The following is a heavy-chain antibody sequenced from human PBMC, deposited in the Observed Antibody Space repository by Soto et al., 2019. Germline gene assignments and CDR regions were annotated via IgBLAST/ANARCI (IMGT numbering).Heavy chain of an antibody. CDR2: ISYDGSNK. CDR1: GFTFSSYA. CDR3: ARDHEVTAIPWYDDYYGMDV. D-gene: IGHD2-21*02. Sequence: QVQLVESGGGVVQPGRSLRLSCAASGFTFSSYAMHWVRQAPGKGLEWVAVISYDGSNKYYADSVKGRFTISRDNSKNTLYLQMDSLRAEDTAVYYCARDHEVTAIPWYDDYYGMDVWGQGTTVTVSS. J-gene: IGHJ6*02. V-gene: IGHV3-30-3*01.